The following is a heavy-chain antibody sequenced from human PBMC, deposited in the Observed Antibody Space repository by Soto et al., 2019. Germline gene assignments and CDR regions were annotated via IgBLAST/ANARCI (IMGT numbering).Heavy chain of an antibody. Sequence: EVQLVQSGAEVKKPGESLRISCKGSGYSFTSYWINWVRQMPGKGLEWMGRIDPSDSYTSYSPSFQGHVTISTDNSITTAYLQWSSLKASDTAIYYCATPKVGATTGLAYWGQGTLVTVSS. CDR1: GYSFTSYW. CDR3: ATPKVGATTGLAY. CDR2: IDPSDSYT. V-gene: IGHV5-10-1*01. D-gene: IGHD1-26*01. J-gene: IGHJ4*02.